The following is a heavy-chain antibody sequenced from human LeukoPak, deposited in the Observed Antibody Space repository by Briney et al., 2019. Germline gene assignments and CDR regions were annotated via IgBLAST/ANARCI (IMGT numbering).Heavy chain of an antibody. CDR2: IYHSGST. D-gene: IGHD5-18*01. CDR1: GYSISSGYY. J-gene: IGHJ4*02. CDR3: ARHSDTYGDRGPGY. V-gene: IGHV4-38-2*02. Sequence: SETLSLTCTVSGYSISSGYYWGWIRQPPGKGLEWIGSIYHSGSTHYNPSLKSRVTISVDTSKNPFSLKLSSVTAADTAVYYCARHSDTYGDRGPGYWGQGTLVTVSS.